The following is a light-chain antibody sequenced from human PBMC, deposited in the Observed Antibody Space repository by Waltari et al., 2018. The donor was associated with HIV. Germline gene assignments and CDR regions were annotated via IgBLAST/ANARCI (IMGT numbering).Light chain of an antibody. CDR1: SSDVGSYNL. CDR3: GSYAGSSNSIV. J-gene: IGLJ2*01. V-gene: IGLV2-23*02. CDR2: EVN. Sequence: QSALTQSASVSGSPGQSITISCTGTSSDVGSYNLVPWYQHHPGKAPKLRIYEVNKRTSGVSNRCSGSSSCNTASLTTSGLQAEDEADYYCGSYAGSSNSIVFCGRTKSTVL.